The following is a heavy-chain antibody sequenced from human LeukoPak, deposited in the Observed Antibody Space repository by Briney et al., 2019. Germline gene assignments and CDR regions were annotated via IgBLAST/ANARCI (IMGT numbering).Heavy chain of an antibody. Sequence: GGSLRLSCAASGFTFSTHAMTWVRQAPGKGLEWVSTIRSNGETTYNADSVKGRFTISRDNSKKTLYLQLNSLRVEDTAIYYCAKGQELDDGVFDSWGQGTLVTVSS. D-gene: IGHD1-1*01. J-gene: IGHJ4*02. CDR3: AKGQELDDGVFDS. CDR2: IRSNGETT. V-gene: IGHV3-23*01. CDR1: GFTFSTHA.